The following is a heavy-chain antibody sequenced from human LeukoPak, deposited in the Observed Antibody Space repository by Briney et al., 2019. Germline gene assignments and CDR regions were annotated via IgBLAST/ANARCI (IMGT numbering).Heavy chain of an antibody. Sequence: PAGSLRFSCAASGFTFNNYAMTWVRQAPGKGLEWVSSISASGVMTYYADSVKGRFTVSRDNSKNSLYLQMNSLRAEDTAVYYCAKDRGYCSGGSCYWFDPWGQGTLVTVSS. CDR1: GFTFNNYA. CDR3: AKDRGYCSGGSCYWFDP. D-gene: IGHD2-15*01. V-gene: IGHV3-23*01. CDR2: ISASGVMT. J-gene: IGHJ5*02.